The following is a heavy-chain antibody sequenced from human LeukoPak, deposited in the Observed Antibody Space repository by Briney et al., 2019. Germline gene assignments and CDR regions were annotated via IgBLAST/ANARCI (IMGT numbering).Heavy chain of an antibody. V-gene: IGHV3-7*03. CDR3: AKVDYYDSSSYYRFFDY. CDR2: IKQDGSEK. CDR1: GFAFSSYW. Sequence: GGSLRLSCAASGFAFSSYWMSWVRQAPGKGLEWVANIKQDGSEKYYVDSVKGRFTISRDNSKNTLYLQMNSLRAEDTAVYYCAKVDYYDSSSYYRFFDYWGQGTLVTVSS. J-gene: IGHJ4*02. D-gene: IGHD3-22*01.